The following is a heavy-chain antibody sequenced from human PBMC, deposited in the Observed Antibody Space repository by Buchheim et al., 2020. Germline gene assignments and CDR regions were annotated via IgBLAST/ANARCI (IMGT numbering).Heavy chain of an antibody. CDR3: AKTGQWELLSVFDY. J-gene: IGHJ4*02. Sequence: EVQLEESGGDLVQPGGSLRLSCVASGFTLSSYWMSWVRQAPGKGLEWVANIKEDGSETYYVDSVKGRFTISRDNAKNSLYLQMNSLRAEDTAVYYCAKTGQWELLSVFDYWSQGTL. D-gene: IGHD1-26*01. CDR2: IKEDGSET. V-gene: IGHV3-7*03. CDR1: GFTLSSYW.